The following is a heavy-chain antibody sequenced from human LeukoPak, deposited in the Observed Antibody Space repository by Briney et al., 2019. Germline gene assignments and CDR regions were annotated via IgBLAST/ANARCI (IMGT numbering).Heavy chain of an antibody. CDR2: ISAYNGNT. CDR1: GYTFTNYG. V-gene: IGHV1-18*01. Sequence: ASVKVSCKASGYTFTNYGITWVRQAPGQGLECMGWISAYNGNTNYAQKFQGRVTMTTDTPTSTAYMELRSLRSDDTAVYYCARVFTGYYYYMDVWGKGTTVTVSS. J-gene: IGHJ6*03. CDR3: ARVFTGYYYYMDV. D-gene: IGHD1-14*01.